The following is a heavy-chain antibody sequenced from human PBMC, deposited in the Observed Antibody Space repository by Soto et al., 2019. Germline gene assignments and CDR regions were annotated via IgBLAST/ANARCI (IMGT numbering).Heavy chain of an antibody. D-gene: IGHD3-10*01. CDR2: ISYDGSNK. CDR1: GFTFSSYG. V-gene: IGHV3-30*18. CDR3: AKDRVRGVLSVLDY. Sequence: QVQLVESGGGVVQPGRSLRLSCAASGFTFSSYGMHWVRQAPGKGLEWVAVISYDGSNKYYADSVKGRFTISRDNSKNTLYLQMNSPRAEDTAVYYCAKDRVRGVLSVLDYWGQGTLVTVSS. J-gene: IGHJ4*02.